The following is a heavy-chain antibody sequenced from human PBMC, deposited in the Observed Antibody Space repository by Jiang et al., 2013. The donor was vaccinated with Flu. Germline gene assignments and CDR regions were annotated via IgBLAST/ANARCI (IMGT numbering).Heavy chain of an antibody. CDR2: IIPILGIA. Sequence: GAEVKKPGSSVKVSCKASGGTFSSYAISWVRQAPGQGLEWMGRIIPILGIANYAQKFQGRVTMTRDASTSTVYMNLSSLTSEDTAVYYCANAGYSSGWNIERGGFGYWGQGTLVTVSS. D-gene: IGHD6-19*01. V-gene: IGHV1-69*04. J-gene: IGHJ4*02. CDR1: GGTFSSYA. CDR3: ANAGYSSGWNIERGGFGY.